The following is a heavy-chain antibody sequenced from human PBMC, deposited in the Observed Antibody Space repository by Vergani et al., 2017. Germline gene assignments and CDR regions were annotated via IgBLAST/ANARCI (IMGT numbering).Heavy chain of an antibody. CDR1: GFTFGDYA. J-gene: IGHJ4*02. CDR2: IRSKVYSETT. Sequence: EVQLVDSGGGLIQPGRSLRLSCSASGFTFGDYAMSWVRQAPGKGLEWVAFIRSKVYSETTEYAASVKGRFTISRDDSKSIAYLQINSLKTEDTAVYYCTRVFSYSSGWYPSDYWGQGTLVTVSA. D-gene: IGHD6-19*01. CDR3: TRVFSYSSGWYPSDY. V-gene: IGHV3-49*04.